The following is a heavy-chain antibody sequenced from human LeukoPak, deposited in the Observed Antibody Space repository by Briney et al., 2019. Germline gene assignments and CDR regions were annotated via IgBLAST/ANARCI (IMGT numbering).Heavy chain of an antibody. D-gene: IGHD5-24*01. CDR3: AREGDGYEIDY. CDR2: VYYSGRT. Sequence: PSETLSLTCTVSGGSISTYYWSWFRQPPGKGLEWIGYVYYSGRTNYNPSLKSRVTISLDTSKKQFSLKVSSVTAADTAVYYCAREGDGYEIDYWGQGTLVTVSS. V-gene: IGHV4-59*01. J-gene: IGHJ4*02. CDR1: GGSISTYY.